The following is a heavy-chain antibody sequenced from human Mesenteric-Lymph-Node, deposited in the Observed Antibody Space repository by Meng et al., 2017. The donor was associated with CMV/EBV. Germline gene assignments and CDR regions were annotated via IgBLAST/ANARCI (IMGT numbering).Heavy chain of an antibody. CDR3: AKDIGQWLVLGD. J-gene: IGHJ4*02. Sequence: GESLKISCAASGVTFSGYGMHWVRQAPGKGLEWVAFIWYDGSKEYYADSVKGRFTISRDNSKNRLYLQMNSLRAEDTAVYYCAKDIGQWLVLGDWDQGTLVTVSS. CDR2: IWYDGSKE. V-gene: IGHV3-30*02. CDR1: GVTFSGYG. D-gene: IGHD6-19*01.